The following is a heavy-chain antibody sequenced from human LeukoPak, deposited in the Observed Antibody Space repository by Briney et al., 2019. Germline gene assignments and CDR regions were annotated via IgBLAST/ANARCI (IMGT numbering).Heavy chain of an antibody. CDR3: ARGSSSSPDYYYYYYMDV. Sequence: SGSTNYNPSLKSRVTMSVDTSKNQFSLKLSSVTAADTAVHYCARGSSSSPDYYYYYYMDVWGKGTTVTVSS. D-gene: IGHD6-6*01. V-gene: IGHV4-4*07. CDR2: SGST. J-gene: IGHJ6*03.